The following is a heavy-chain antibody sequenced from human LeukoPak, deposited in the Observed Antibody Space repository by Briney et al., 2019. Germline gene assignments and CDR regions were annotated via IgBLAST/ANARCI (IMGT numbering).Heavy chain of an antibody. D-gene: IGHD3-9*01. Sequence: GASVKVSCKASGYTFTSYYMHWVRQAPGQGLEWMGIINPSGGSTSYAQKFQGRVTMTRDTSTSTVYMELSSLRSEDTAVYYCARDYDILTGHEAPDYWGQGTLVTVSS. CDR1: GYTFTSYY. CDR3: ARDYDILTGHEAPDY. J-gene: IGHJ4*02. CDR2: INPSGGST. V-gene: IGHV1-46*01.